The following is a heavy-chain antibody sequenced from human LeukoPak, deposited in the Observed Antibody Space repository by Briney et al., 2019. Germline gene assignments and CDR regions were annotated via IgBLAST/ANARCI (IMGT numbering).Heavy chain of an antibody. V-gene: IGHV3-23*01. D-gene: IGHD3-9*01. CDR2: SSGSGGST. Sequence: PGGSLRLSCAASGFTFSSYAMSWVRQAPGKGLEWVSASSGSGGSTYYADSVKGRFTISRDNSKNTLYLQMNSLRAEDTAVYYCAKDAPAVLRYFDWLFYDYWGQGTLVTVSS. CDR1: GFTFSSYA. CDR3: AKDAPAVLRYFDWLFYDY. J-gene: IGHJ4*02.